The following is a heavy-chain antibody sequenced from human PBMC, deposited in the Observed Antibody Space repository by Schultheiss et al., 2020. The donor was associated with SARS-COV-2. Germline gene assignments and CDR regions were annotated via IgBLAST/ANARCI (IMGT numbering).Heavy chain of an antibody. CDR1: GGSISSYY. Sequence: SETLSLTCAVSGGSISSYYWSWIRQPPGKGLEWIGYIYYSGSTNYNPSLKSRVTISVDTSKNQFSLKLSSVTAADTAVYYCARGWGYCTNGVCYTFHYYGMDVWGQGTTVTVSS. J-gene: IGHJ6*02. D-gene: IGHD2-8*01. V-gene: IGHV4-59*01. CDR2: IYYSGST. CDR3: ARGWGYCTNGVCYTFHYYGMDV.